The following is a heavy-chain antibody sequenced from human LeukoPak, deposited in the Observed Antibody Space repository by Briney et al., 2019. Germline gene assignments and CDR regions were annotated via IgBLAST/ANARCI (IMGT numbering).Heavy chain of an antibody. CDR3: ARLTTVTPQYDY. CDR1: GYSISSGYY. J-gene: IGHJ4*02. D-gene: IGHD4-17*01. V-gene: IGHV4-38-2*01. Sequence: SETLSLTCAVSGYSISSGYYWGWIRQPPGKGLEWIGSIYHSGSTYYNPSLKSRVTISVDTSKNQFSLKLSSVTAADTAVYYCARLTTVTPQYDYWGQGTLVTVSS. CDR2: IYHSGST.